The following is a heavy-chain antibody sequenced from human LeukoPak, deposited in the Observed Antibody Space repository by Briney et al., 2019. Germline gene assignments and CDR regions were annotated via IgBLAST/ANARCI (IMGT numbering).Heavy chain of an antibody. V-gene: IGHV1-46*01. CDR3: ARDLVRYCSSTSCPLDAFDI. D-gene: IGHD2-2*01. Sequence: GASVKVSCKASGYTFTSYYIHWVRQAPGQGLAWMGMINPNGGSTTYAQQFQGRVTMARDTSTSTLYMELSILRSEDTAVYYCARDLVRYCSSTSCPLDAFDIWGQGTMVTVSS. CDR1: GYTFTSYY. J-gene: IGHJ3*02. CDR2: INPNGGST.